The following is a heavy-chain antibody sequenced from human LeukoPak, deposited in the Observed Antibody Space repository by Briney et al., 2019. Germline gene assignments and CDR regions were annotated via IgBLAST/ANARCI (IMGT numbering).Heavy chain of an antibody. J-gene: IGHJ4*02. CDR1: GGTFSSYA. V-gene: IGHV1-69*13. D-gene: IGHD3-10*01. CDR2: IIPIFGTA. CDR3: ARAGYYGSGSYLYPDY. Sequence: SVKVSCKASGGTFSSYAISWVRQAPGQGLEWMGGIIPIFGTANYAQKFQGRVTITADESTSTAYMELSSLRSEDTAVYYYARAGYYGSGSYLYPDYWGQGTLVTVSS.